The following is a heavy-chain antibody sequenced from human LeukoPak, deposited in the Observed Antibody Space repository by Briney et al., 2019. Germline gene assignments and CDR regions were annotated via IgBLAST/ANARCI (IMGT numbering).Heavy chain of an antibody. CDR1: GGSISSYY. CDR2: IYYSGST. D-gene: IGHD3/OR15-3a*01. CDR3: ARSHSVWTSFDY. V-gene: IGHV4-59*01. J-gene: IGHJ4*02. Sequence: PSETLSLTCTVSGGSISSYYWSWIRQPPGKGLEWIGYIYYSGSTNYNPSLKRRVTISVDTSKNQFSLKLNSVTAADTAVYYCARSHSVWTSFDYWGQGTLVTVSS.